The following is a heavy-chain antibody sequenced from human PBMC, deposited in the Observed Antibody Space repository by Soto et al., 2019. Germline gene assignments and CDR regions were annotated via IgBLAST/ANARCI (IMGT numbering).Heavy chain of an antibody. D-gene: IGHD2-15*01. CDR3: VGGGGTVSDF. Sequence: QVQLQQWGAGLLKPSETLSLTCAVYGGSFSGYYWNWIRQPPGKGLEWIGEINHSGSTNYNPSLKSRITISIDTSKNQFSLRLSSVTAADTAVYYCVGGGGTVSDFWGQGTLVIVSS. CDR2: INHSGST. V-gene: IGHV4-34*01. CDR1: GGSFSGYY. J-gene: IGHJ4*02.